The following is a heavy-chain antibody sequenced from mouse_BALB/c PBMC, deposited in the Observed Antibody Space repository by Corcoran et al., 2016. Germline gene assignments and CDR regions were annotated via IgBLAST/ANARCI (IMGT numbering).Heavy chain of an antibody. CDR2: INPNNGGT. J-gene: IGHJ2*01. D-gene: IGHD1-1*01. V-gene: IGHV1-26*01. CDR1: GYTFTEYT. Sequence: EVQLQQSGSELVKPGASVKISCTTSGYTFTEYTMHWVKQSHGKSLEWIGGINPNNGGTSYNQNFKGKATLTVDKSSNTAYMELRSLTSEDSAVDYCARKRSSPYYFDYWGQGTTLTVSS. CDR3: ARKRSSPYYFDY.